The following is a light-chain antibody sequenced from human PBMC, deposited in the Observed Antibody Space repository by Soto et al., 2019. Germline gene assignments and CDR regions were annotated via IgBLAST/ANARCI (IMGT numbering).Light chain of an antibody. J-gene: IGKJ1*01. CDR3: QQYCSYPWT. V-gene: IGKV1-8*01. CDR1: QGISSY. Sequence: AIRMTQSPSSLSASQGDRVTITCRASQGISSYLAWYQQKPGKAPKLLIYAASTLQSGVPSRFSGSGSGTDFTLTISCLQSEDFATYYCQQYCSYPWTFGQGTRVDIK. CDR2: AAS.